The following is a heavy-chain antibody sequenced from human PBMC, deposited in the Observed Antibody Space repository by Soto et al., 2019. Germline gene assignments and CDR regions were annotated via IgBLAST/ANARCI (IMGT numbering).Heavy chain of an antibody. V-gene: IGHV1-69*01. CDR3: VRGGGQLWNLIDN. CDR1: GGPFSSYA. D-gene: IGHD7-27*01. Sequence: QVRLVQSGAEMKKPGSSMQVSCKTTGGPFSSYAVSWVRQAPGQGLEWMGGIIPKIGVAQYAQRSQGRVTITADVSTSTTYMETNSLTSEDTAVYYCVRGGGQLWNLIDNWGQGTLVTVSP. CDR2: IIPKIGVA. J-gene: IGHJ4*02.